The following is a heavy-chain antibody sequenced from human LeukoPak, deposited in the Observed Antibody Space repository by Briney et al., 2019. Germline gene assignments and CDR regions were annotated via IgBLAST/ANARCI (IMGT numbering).Heavy chain of an antibody. V-gene: IGHV4-39*07. CDR3: ARVDNFDY. J-gene: IGHJ4*02. CDR2: INHSGST. CDR1: GGSISSSSYY. Sequence: SETLSLTCTVSGGSISSSSYYWGWIRQPPGKGLEWIGEINHSGSTNYNPSLKSRVTISVDTSKNQFSLKLSSVTAADTAVYYCARVDNFDYWGQGTLVTVSS. D-gene: IGHD3-22*01.